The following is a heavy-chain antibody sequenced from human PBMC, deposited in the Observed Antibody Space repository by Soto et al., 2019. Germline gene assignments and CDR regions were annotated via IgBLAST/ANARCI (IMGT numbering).Heavy chain of an antibody. V-gene: IGHV6-1*01. J-gene: IGHJ6*03. Sequence: SQTLSLTCVISGDSVSSNSAAWNWIRQSPSRGLEWLGRTYYRSRWYNDYAVSVRSRITVNADTSKNQFSLHLNSVTPEDTAVYYCAGTSSLPLCYMDVWDKGTTVTVS. CDR1: GDSVSSNSAA. CDR3: AGTSSLPLCYMDV. CDR2: TYYRSRWYN. D-gene: IGHD1-7*01.